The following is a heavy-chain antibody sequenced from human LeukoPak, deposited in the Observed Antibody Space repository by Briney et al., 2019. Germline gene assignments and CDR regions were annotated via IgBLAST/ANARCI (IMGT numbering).Heavy chain of an antibody. CDR1: GDSVSSKNGA. D-gene: IGHD6-19*01. Sequence: SQTLSLTCVVSGDSVSSKNGAWNWIRQSPLRGLEWLGRTYYRSKWYNDYAESMEGRMTISQDTSKNQYSLHLNSVTPDDTAVYFGTTGWHTFDYWGQGTLVTVSS. V-gene: IGHV6-1*01. CDR3: TTGWHTFDY. CDR2: TYYRSKWYN. J-gene: IGHJ4*02.